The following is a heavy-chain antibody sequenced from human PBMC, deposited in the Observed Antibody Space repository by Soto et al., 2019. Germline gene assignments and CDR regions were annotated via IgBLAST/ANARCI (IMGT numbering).Heavy chain of an antibody. D-gene: IGHD3-16*01. CDR3: ARNGGTFDP. CDR1: GFTFSDYD. J-gene: IGHJ5*02. CDR2: ISTSGSIK. Sequence: QVQLVESGGGLVKPGGSLRLSCAASGFTFSDYDMTWIRQAAGKGLEWVSYISTSGSIKYYAESVEGRFTISRDNAKNSLYLQMNSLRADDTAVYFCARNGGTFDPWGQGTLVTVSS. V-gene: IGHV3-11*01.